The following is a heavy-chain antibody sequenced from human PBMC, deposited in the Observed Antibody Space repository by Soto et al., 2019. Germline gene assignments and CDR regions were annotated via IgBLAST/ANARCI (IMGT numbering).Heavy chain of an antibody. J-gene: IGHJ5*02. V-gene: IGHV4-30-2*01. D-gene: IGHD1-26*01. CDR3: ARAEELTGWFDP. CDR2: IYHSGST. Sequence: PSETLSLTCAVSGGSISSGGYSWSWIRQPPGKGLEWIGYIYHSGSTYYNPSLKSRVTISVDRSKNQFSLKLSSVTAADTAVYYCARAEELTGWFDPWGQGTLVTVSS. CDR1: GGSISSGGYS.